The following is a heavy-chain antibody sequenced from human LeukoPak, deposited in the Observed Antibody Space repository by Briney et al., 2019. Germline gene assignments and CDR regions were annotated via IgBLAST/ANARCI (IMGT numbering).Heavy chain of an antibody. CDR3: ARSLGSSGYQDY. CDR1: GFTFSSYG. CDR2: ISYDGSNK. Sequence: GGSLRLSCAASGFTFSSYGMHWVRQAPGKGLEWVAVISYDGSNKYYADSVKGRFTISRDNAKNTVYLQMNSLRAEDTAVYYCARSLGSSGYQDYWGQGTLVTVSS. J-gene: IGHJ4*02. D-gene: IGHD3-22*01. V-gene: IGHV3-30*03.